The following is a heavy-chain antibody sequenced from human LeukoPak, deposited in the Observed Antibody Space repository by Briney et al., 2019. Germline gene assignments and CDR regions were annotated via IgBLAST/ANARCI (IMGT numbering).Heavy chain of an antibody. J-gene: IGHJ5*02. CDR2: INHSGST. CDR1: GGSFSGYY. D-gene: IGHD3-10*01. CDR3: ARGIGGKITMVRGVRRKNWFDP. Sequence: ETLSLTCAVYGGSFSGYYWSWIRQPPGKGLEWIGEINHSGSTNYNPSLKSRVTISVDTSKNQFSLKLSSVTAADTAVYYCARGIGGKITMVRGVRRKNWFDPWGQGTLVTVSS. V-gene: IGHV4-34*01.